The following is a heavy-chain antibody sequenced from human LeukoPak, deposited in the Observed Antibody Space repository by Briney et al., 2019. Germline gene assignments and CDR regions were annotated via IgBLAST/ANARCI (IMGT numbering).Heavy chain of an antibody. CDR1: GYSFTTYA. CDR3: SRAMTAVPVRGAFDL. Sequence: GASVKVSCKASGYSFTTYAINWVRQAPGQGLQWMGRITTTTTSYAKNLQDGVTMTTDTSTSTAYMELRGLRSDDTAVYYCSRAMTAVPVRGAFDLWGQGTMVIVSS. D-gene: IGHD2-21*02. CDR2: ITTTTT. V-gene: IGHV1-18*01. J-gene: IGHJ3*01.